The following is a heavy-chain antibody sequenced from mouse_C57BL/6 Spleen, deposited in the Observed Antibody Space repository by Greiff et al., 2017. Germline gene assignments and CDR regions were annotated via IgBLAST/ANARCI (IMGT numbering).Heavy chain of an antibody. V-gene: IGHV1-69*01. Sequence: QVQLQQPGAELVMPGASVKLSCKASGYTFTSYWMHWVKQRPGQGLEWIGEIDPSDSYTNYNQKFKGKSTLTVDKSSSTAYIQHSSLTSEDSAVYYCARVVDAMGYWGQGPSVTFSS. D-gene: IGHD1-1*01. J-gene: IGHJ4*01. CDR1: GYTFTSYW. CDR3: ARVVDAMGY. CDR2: IDPSDSYT.